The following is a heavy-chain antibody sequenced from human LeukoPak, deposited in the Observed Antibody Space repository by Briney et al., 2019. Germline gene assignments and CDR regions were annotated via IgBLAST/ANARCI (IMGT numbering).Heavy chain of an antibody. CDR3: ARGYSGCFHY. CDR2: ISLGSDNT. Sequence: ASVKVSCKASGYIFSDYSMHWVRQAPGQRPEWMGWISLGSDNTKYSQRFQDRVTITMDTSASTVYMEMNDLGSEDTAVYYCARGYSGCFHYWGQGALVTVSS. CDR1: GYIFSDYS. V-gene: IGHV1-3*01. J-gene: IGHJ4*02. D-gene: IGHD1-26*01.